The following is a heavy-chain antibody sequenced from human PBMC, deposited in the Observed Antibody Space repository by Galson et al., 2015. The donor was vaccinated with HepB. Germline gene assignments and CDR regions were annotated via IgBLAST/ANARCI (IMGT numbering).Heavy chain of an antibody. Sequence: CAISGDSVSSNSAAWNWIRQSPSRGLEWLGRTYYRSKWYNDYAVSVKSRITINPDTSKNQFSLQLNSVTPEDTAVYYCARVLVDCSSTSCYSYYYYGMDVWGQGTTVTVSS. D-gene: IGHD2-2*01. CDR3: ARVLVDCSSTSCYSYYYYGMDV. CDR1: GDSVSSNSAA. CDR2: TYYRSKWYN. J-gene: IGHJ6*02. V-gene: IGHV6-1*01.